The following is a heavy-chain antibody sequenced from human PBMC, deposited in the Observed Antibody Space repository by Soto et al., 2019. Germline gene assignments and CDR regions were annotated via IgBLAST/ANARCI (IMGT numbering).Heavy chain of an antibody. D-gene: IGHD6-19*01. Sequence: GGSPRLSCAASGFTFSTSGITWVRQAPWKGLEWVANIKQDGSAQYYVDSLKGRFSVSRDNAKNSLYLQMDSLRADDTAMYFCVRGAFKRGWYQDYFDYLGQGALVTVSS. V-gene: IGHV3-7*01. CDR1: GFTFSTSG. CDR3: VRGAFKRGWYQDYFDY. CDR2: IKQDGSAQ. J-gene: IGHJ4*02.